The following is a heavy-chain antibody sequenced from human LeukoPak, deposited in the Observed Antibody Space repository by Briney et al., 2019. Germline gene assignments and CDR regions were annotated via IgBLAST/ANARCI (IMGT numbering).Heavy chain of an antibody. Sequence: PSETLSLTCTVSGGSISSYYWSWIRQPPGKGLEWIGYIYYSGSTNYNPSLKSRVTISVDTSKNQFSLKLSSVTAADTAVYYCARVGDYNWNSFDYWGQGTLVTVSS. CDR1: GGSISSYY. D-gene: IGHD1-20*01. J-gene: IGHJ4*02. CDR2: IYYSGST. V-gene: IGHV4-59*01. CDR3: ARVGDYNWNSFDY.